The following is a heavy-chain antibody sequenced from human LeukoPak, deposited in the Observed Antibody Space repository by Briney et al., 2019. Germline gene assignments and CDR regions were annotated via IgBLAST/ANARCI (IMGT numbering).Heavy chain of an antibody. D-gene: IGHD3-22*01. CDR3: AKASNYDSSGSHFDY. CDR1: GFTFSDYY. J-gene: IGHJ4*02. V-gene: IGHV3-11*01. CDR2: ISSSGSTI. Sequence: GGSLRLSCAASGFTFSDYYMSWIRQAPGKGLEWVSYISSSGSTIYYADSVKGRFTISRDNAKNSLYLQMNSLRAEDTALYYCAKASNYDSSGSHFDYWGQGTLVTVSS.